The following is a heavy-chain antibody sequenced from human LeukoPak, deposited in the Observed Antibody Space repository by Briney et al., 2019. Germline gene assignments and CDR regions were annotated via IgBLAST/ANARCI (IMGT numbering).Heavy chain of an antibody. CDR3: AKVGTGNHQFGSGDFDY. D-gene: IGHD3-10*01. V-gene: IGHV3-66*01. J-gene: IGHJ4*02. Sequence: GGSLRLSCAASGFTVSTNYMTWVRQAPGKGPEWVSVIYAGGSTYYADSVKGRFTISRDNAKNSVYLQMNSLRAEDTAVYYCAKVGTGNHQFGSGDFDYWGQGTLVTVSA. CDR2: IYAGGST. CDR1: GFTVSTNY.